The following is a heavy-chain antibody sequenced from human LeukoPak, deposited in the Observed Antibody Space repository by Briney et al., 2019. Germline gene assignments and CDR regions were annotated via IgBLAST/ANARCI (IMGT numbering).Heavy chain of an antibody. CDR2: MNPNSGNT. V-gene: IGHV1-8*01. D-gene: IGHD6-19*01. Sequence: ASVKVSCKASGYTFTSYDINWVRQATGQGLEWMGWMNPNSGNTGYAQKFQGRVTMTRNTSISTAYMELSSLRSEDTAVYYCARFQGGERWLAYYYYGMDVWGQGTTVTVSS. CDR3: ARFQGGERWLAYYYYGMDV. J-gene: IGHJ6*02. CDR1: GYTFTSYD.